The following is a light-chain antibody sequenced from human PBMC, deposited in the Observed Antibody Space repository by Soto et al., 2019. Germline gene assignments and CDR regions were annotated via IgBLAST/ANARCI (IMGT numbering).Light chain of an antibody. CDR2: DAS. V-gene: IGKV1-5*01. CDR3: LQYDSHSWT. Sequence: DIQMTQSPSTLSASVGDRVTITCRASQSISSWLAWYQQKPGKAPKLLIYDASSLESGVPSRFSGSGSGTEFTLTISSLQPDDFATYYCLQYDSHSWTFGQGTKVDNK. J-gene: IGKJ1*01. CDR1: QSISSW.